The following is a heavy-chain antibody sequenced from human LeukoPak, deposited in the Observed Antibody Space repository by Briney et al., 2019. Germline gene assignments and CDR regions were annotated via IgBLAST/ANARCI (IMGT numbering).Heavy chain of an antibody. CDR3: ARDREQWVPLGALDI. Sequence: ASVKVSCKASGGTFSSYAISWVRQAPGQGLEWIGWISPFNGNTNYAQNVQGRATMATDTSTSTAYMDLRGLRSDDTAVYYCARDREQWVPLGALDIWGQGTMVTVSS. V-gene: IGHV1-18*01. D-gene: IGHD6-19*01. CDR2: ISPFNGNT. J-gene: IGHJ3*02. CDR1: GGTFSSYA.